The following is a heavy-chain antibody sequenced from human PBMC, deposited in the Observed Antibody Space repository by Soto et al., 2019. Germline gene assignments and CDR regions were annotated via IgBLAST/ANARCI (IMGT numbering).Heavy chain of an antibody. CDR3: AREVGYGDFSAALLD. V-gene: IGHV1-69*01. CDR1: GGTFSSHS. D-gene: IGHD2-21*02. Sequence: VQLMQSGAEVKKPGSSVKVSCKASGGTFSSHSINWVRQAPGQGLEWMGGIITLFGTSNYAQNFQGGVTITADQSTSTAYMELRSLTSDDTAGYYCAREVGYGDFSAALLDWGQGTLVTVSS. CDR2: IITLFGTS. J-gene: IGHJ4*02.